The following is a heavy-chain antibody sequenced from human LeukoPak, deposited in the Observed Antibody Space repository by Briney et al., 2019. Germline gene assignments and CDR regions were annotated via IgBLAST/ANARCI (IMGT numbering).Heavy chain of an antibody. CDR2: INPNTGGT. D-gene: IGHD6-25*01. V-gene: IGHV1-2*02. J-gene: IGHJ3*02. Sequence: ASVKVPCKASGYTFTGSYLHWVRQAPGQGLEWMAWINPNTGGTDCSQKFRGRVTVTRDTSISTAFMELSSLRSDDTAVCYCARSHERTFDIWGQGTMVTVSS. CDR1: GYTFTGSY. CDR3: ARSHERTFDI.